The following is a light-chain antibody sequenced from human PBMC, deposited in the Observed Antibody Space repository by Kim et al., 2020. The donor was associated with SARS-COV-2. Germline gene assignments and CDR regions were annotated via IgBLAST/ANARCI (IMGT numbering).Light chain of an antibody. J-gene: IGLJ2*01. Sequence: NFMLTQPHSVSESPGKTVTISCTRSSGSIDDNYVQWYQQRPGGVPTTVIYEDDQRPSGVSDRFSGSIDNSSNSASLTISGLRTEDEADYYCQSYNRDNVLFGGGTKVPS. CDR3: QSYNRDNVL. CDR1: SGSIDDNY. CDR2: EDD. V-gene: IGLV6-57*04.